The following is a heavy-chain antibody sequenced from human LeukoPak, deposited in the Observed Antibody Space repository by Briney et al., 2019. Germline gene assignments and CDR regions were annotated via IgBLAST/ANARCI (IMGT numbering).Heavy chain of an antibody. CDR2: IYTSGST. Sequence: SETLSLTCTASGGSISSYYWSWIRQPAGKGLEWIGRIYTSGSTNYNPSLKSRVTMSVDTSKNQFSLKLSSVTAADTAVYYCARGLWITMVRGVSDAFDIWGQGTMVTVSS. V-gene: IGHV4-4*07. D-gene: IGHD3-10*01. CDR1: GGSISSYY. J-gene: IGHJ3*02. CDR3: ARGLWITMVRGVSDAFDI.